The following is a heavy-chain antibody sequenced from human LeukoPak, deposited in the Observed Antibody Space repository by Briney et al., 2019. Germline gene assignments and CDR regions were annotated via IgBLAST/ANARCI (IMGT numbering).Heavy chain of an antibody. D-gene: IGHD5-12*01. CDR2: IYYSGST. CDR3: ARGGYSGYDSY. J-gene: IGHJ4*02. CDR1: GGSISSSSYY. Sequence: SETLSLTCTVSGGSISSSSYYWGWIRQPPGKGLEWIGSIYYSGSTYYNPSLKSRVTISVDTSKNQFSLKLSSVTAADTAVYYCARGGYSGYDSYWGQGTLVTVSS. V-gene: IGHV4-39*01.